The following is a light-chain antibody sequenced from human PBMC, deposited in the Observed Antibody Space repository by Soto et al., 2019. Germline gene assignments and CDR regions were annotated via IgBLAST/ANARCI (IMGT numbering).Light chain of an antibody. V-gene: IGKV3-11*01. Sequence: EIVLTQSPATLSLSPGERATLSCRASQSVSRYLAWYQKKPGQAPRLLIYDTSNRDTGVPARFSGSGSGTEFTLTISSLEPEDVAVYYCQQRKLHPYPFGQGTKVEIK. CDR3: QQRKLHPYP. CDR2: DTS. J-gene: IGKJ2*01. CDR1: QSVSRY.